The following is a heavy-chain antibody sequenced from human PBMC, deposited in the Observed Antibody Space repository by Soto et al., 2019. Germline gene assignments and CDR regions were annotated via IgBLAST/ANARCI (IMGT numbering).Heavy chain of an antibody. Sequence: GGSLRLSCAASGFTFSSYAMSWVRQAPGKGLEWDSAISGSGGSTYYADSVKGRFIISRDNSKNTLYLQMNSLRAEDTAVYYCAKVPEYCSGGSCPNWFNPWGQGTLVTVSS. CDR3: AKVPEYCSGGSCPNWFNP. J-gene: IGHJ5*02. CDR1: GFTFSSYA. CDR2: ISGSGGST. V-gene: IGHV3-23*01. D-gene: IGHD2-15*01.